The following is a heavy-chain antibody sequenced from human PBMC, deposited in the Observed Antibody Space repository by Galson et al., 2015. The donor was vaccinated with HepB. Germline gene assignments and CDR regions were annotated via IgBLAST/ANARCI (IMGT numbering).Heavy chain of an antibody. CDR2: ISSSSSYT. D-gene: IGHD6-13*01. CDR3: ARSGPYGYSSSWCFDY. J-gene: IGHJ4*02. Sequence: SLRLSCAASGFTFSDYYMSWIRQAPGKGLEWVSYISSSSSYTNYADSVKGRFTISRDNAKNSLYLQMNSLRAEDTAVYYCARSGPYGYSSSWCFDYWGQGALVTVSS. CDR1: GFTFSDYY. V-gene: IGHV3-11*03.